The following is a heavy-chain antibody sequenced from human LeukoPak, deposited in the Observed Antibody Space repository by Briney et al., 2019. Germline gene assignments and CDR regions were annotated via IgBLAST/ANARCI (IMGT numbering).Heavy chain of an antibody. CDR1: GFTFTSYS. CDR3: ARDYYGDYLFDY. J-gene: IGHJ4*02. CDR2: ISSSSSYI. D-gene: IGHD4-17*01. Sequence: PGGSLRLSCAASGFTFTSYSMNWVRQAPGKGLEGVSSISSSSSYIYYADSVEGRFTISRDNAKNSLYLQMNSLRAEDTAVYYCARDYYGDYLFDYWGQGTLVTVSS. V-gene: IGHV3-21*01.